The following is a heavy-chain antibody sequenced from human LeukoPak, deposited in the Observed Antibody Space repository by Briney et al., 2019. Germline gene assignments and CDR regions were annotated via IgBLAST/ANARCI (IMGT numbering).Heavy chain of an antibody. J-gene: IGHJ2*01. CDR1: GGSVSSGRYD. V-gene: IGHV4-61*01. Sequence: SETLSLTCTVSGGSVSSGRYDWNWIRQPPGKGLEWIGYIYYSGSTNYNPSLKSRVTISVDTSKNQFSLKLSSVTAADTAVYYCARESGSRYFDWLPSSYWYFDLWGRGTLVTVSS. D-gene: IGHD3-9*01. CDR2: IYYSGST. CDR3: ARESGSRYFDWLPSSYWYFDL.